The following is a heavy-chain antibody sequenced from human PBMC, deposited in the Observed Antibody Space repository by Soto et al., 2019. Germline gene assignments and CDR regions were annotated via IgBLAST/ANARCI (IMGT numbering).Heavy chain of an antibody. Sequence: SETLSLTCTVSGGSISSYYWSWIRQPPGKGLEWIGYIYYSGSTNYNPSLKSRVTISVDTSKNQFSLKLSSVTAADTAVYYCARDQVQAALLGWLDLWGQGTLVTISS. V-gene: IGHV4-59*01. CDR2: IYYSGST. CDR1: GGSISSYY. D-gene: IGHD2-2*01. J-gene: IGHJ5*02. CDR3: ARDQVQAALLGWLDL.